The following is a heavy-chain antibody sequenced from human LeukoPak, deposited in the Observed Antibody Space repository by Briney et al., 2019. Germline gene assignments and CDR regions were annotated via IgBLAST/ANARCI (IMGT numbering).Heavy chain of an antibody. CDR1: GGSISSGDYY. D-gene: IGHD1-1*01. J-gene: IGHJ3*02. CDR2: IYYSGST. V-gene: IGHV4-30-4*08. Sequence: SETPSLTCTVSGGSISSGDYYWSWIRQPPGKGLEWIGYIYYSGSTYYNPSLKSRVTISVDTSKNQFSLKLSSVTAADTAVYYCARDTPLLKLERQYAFDIWGQGTMVTVSS. CDR3: ARDTPLLKLERQYAFDI.